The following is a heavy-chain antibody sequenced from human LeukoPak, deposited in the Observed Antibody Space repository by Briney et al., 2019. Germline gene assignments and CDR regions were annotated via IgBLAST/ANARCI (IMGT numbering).Heavy chain of an antibody. CDR1: GFTFSSFA. D-gene: IGHD6-19*01. J-gene: IGHJ4*02. V-gene: IGHV3-23*01. CDR3: LPKSSCFDY. Sequence: GSLRLSCAASGFTFSSFAMSWVRQARGKGRGWVSAISGSGGSTYYADSVKGRFTISRDNSKNTLYLQMNSMRAEDTAVYYCLPKSSCFDYWGQGTLVTVSS. CDR2: ISGSGGST.